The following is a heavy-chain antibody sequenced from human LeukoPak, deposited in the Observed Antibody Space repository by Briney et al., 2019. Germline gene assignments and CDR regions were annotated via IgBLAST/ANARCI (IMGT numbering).Heavy chain of an antibody. D-gene: IGHD2-15*01. CDR3: AKNAYGYCSGGSCYPNPYYYYMDV. Sequence: GGSLRLSCAASGFTFSSYGMHWVRQAPGKGLEWVAFIRYDGSNKYYADSVRGRFTISRDNSKNTLYLQMNSLRAEDTAVYYCAKNAYGYCSGGSCYPNPYYYYMDVWGKGTTVTISS. CDR1: GFTFSSYG. J-gene: IGHJ6*03. CDR2: IRYDGSNK. V-gene: IGHV3-30*02.